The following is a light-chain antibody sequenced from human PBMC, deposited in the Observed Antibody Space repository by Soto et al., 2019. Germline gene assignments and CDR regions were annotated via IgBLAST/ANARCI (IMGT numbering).Light chain of an antibody. CDR1: QSVSSSY. CDR2: GTS. Sequence: EIVLTQSPGTLSLSPGERATLSCRASQSVSSSYLAWYQHKPGRAPRLLIDGTSSRATGIPDRFSGSGSGTDFTLTISRLEPEDSAVYYCQQYGSSPTWTFGQGTKVDIK. CDR3: QQYGSSPTWT. J-gene: IGKJ1*01. V-gene: IGKV3-20*01.